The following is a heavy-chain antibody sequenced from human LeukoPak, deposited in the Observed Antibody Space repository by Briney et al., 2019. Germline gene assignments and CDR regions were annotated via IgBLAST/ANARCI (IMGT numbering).Heavy chain of an antibody. J-gene: IGHJ6*03. D-gene: IGHD4-11*01. Sequence: GGSLRLSCAASGFTFSSYAMSWVRQAPGKGLEWVSAISGSGGSTYYADSVKGRFTIFRDNSKNTLYLQMNSLRAEDTAVYYCAKAMTYDYSNYYYYYYMDVWGKGTTVTVSS. V-gene: IGHV3-23*01. CDR1: GFTFSSYA. CDR2: ISGSGGST. CDR3: AKAMTYDYSNYYYYYYMDV.